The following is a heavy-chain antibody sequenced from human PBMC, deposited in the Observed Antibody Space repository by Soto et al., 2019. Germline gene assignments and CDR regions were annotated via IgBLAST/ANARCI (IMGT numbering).Heavy chain of an antibody. V-gene: IGHV1-3*01. Sequence: QVQLVQSGAELKKPGASVNISCTASGFTFSDNLINWVRQVPGQGLEWMGWLNPDTGNTRYSETFQGRVTISRHPSASIAYLELSGLETEDTALYFCAIDIQSAGPRAKDAFDVWGQGTMITGSS. J-gene: IGHJ3*01. CDR1: GFTFSDNL. CDR2: LNPDTGNT. D-gene: IGHD5-18*01. CDR3: AIDIQSAGPRAKDAFDV.